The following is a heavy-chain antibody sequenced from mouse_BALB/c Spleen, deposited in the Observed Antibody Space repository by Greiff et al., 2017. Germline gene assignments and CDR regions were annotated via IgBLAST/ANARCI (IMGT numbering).Heavy chain of an antibody. CDR3: ARRRGYVDV. Sequence: QVQLQQSGPELVKPGASVKISCKASGYAFSSSWMNWVKQRPGQGLEWIGRIYPGDGDTNYNGKFKGKATLTADKSSSTAYMQLSSLTSVDSAVYFCARRRGYVDVWGAGTTVTVSS. J-gene: IGHJ1*01. CDR1: GYAFSSSW. V-gene: IGHV1-82*01. CDR2: IYPGDGDT.